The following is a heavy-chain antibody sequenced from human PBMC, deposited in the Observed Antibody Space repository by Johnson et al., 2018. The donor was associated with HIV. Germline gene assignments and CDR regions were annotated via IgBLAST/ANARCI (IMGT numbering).Heavy chain of an antibody. J-gene: IGHJ3*02. Sequence: QVQLVESGGGVVQPGGSLRLSCAASGFTFSSYGMHWVRQVPGKGLEWVAFIRYDGSNKYYADSVKGRFTISRDNSKNTLYLQMNSLRAEDTAVYDCAKEGHYYDDYHAFDIWGQGTMVTVSS. V-gene: IGHV3-30*02. CDR2: IRYDGSNK. D-gene: IGHD3-16*01. CDR3: AKEGHYYDDYHAFDI. CDR1: GFTFSSYG.